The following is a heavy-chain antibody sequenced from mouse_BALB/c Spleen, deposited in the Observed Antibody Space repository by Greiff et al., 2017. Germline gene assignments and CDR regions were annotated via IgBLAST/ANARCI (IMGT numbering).Heavy chain of an antibody. Sequence: EVKLVESGGGLVQPGGSRKLSCAASGFTFSSFGMHWVRQAPEKRLEWVAYISSGGGSTYYPDTVKGRFTISRDNAKNTLYLQMSSLKSEDTAMYYCARATGTRYFDYWGQGTTLTVSS. CDR3: ARATGTRYFDY. D-gene: IGHD4-1*01. CDR2: ISSGGGST. J-gene: IGHJ2*01. CDR1: GFTFSSFG. V-gene: IGHV5-12-1*01.